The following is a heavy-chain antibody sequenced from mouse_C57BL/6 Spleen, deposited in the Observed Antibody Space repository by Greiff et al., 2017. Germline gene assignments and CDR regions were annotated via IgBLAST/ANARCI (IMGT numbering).Heavy chain of an antibody. Sequence: EVMLVESGGGLVKPGGSLKLSCAASGFTFSDYGMHWVRQAPEKGLEWVAYISSGSSTIYYADTVKGRFTISRDNAKNTLFLQMTSLRSEDTAMYYCARSRDYDSYAMDYWGQGTSVTVSS. J-gene: IGHJ4*01. CDR1: GFTFSDYG. CDR2: ISSGSSTI. CDR3: ARSRDYDSYAMDY. D-gene: IGHD2-4*01. V-gene: IGHV5-17*01.